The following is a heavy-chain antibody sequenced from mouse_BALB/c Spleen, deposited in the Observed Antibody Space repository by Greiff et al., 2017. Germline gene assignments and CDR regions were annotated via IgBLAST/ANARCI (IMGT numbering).Heavy chain of an antibody. J-gene: IGHJ1*01. CDR3: TSDGNYTDFDV. Sequence: QVQLQQSGAELVRPGASVKLSCKASGYTFTSYWINWVKQRPGQGLEWIGNIYPSDSYTNYNQKFKDKATLTVDKSSSTAYMQLSSPTSEDSAVYYCTSDGNYTDFDVWGAGTTVTVSS. V-gene: IGHV1-69*02. D-gene: IGHD2-1*01. CDR1: GYTFTSYW. CDR2: IYPSDSYT.